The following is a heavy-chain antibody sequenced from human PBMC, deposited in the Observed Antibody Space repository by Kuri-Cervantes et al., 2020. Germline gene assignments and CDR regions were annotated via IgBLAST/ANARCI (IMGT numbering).Heavy chain of an antibody. D-gene: IGHD2-21*01. Sequence: SETLSLTCTVSGAPIISDFWSWIRQPPGKRLEWIAQIYYSGTTKYNPSLKSRVTISLDTSKNQFSLKLSSVTAADTAVYYCARDTFVALDAFDIWGQGTMVTVSS. J-gene: IGHJ3*02. CDR2: IYYSGTT. CDR1: GAPIISDF. V-gene: IGHV4-59*01. CDR3: ARDTFVALDAFDI.